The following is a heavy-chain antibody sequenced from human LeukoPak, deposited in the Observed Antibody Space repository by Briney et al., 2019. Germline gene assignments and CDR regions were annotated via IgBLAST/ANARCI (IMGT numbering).Heavy chain of an antibody. Sequence: PSETLSLTRAVYGGSFSGYYWSWIRQPPGKGLEWIGEINHSGSTNYNPSLKSRVTISVDTSKNQFSLKLSSVTAADTAVYYCARRGGRGPFDYWGQGTLVTVSS. CDR2: INHSGST. CDR1: GGSFSGYY. V-gene: IGHV4-34*01. D-gene: IGHD2-15*01. J-gene: IGHJ4*02. CDR3: ARRGGRGPFDY.